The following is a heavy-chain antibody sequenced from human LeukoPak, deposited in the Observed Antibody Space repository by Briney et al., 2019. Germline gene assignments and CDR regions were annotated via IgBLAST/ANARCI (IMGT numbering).Heavy chain of an antibody. CDR3: AKDARFLEWLPFDY. Sequence: PGGSLRLSCAASGFTFSSYGMHWVRQAPGKGLEWVAVISYDGGNNYYADSVKGRFTISRDNSKNTLYLQMNSLRAEDTAVYYCAKDARFLEWLPFDYWGQGTLVTVSS. J-gene: IGHJ4*02. V-gene: IGHV3-30*18. D-gene: IGHD3-3*01. CDR2: ISYDGGNN. CDR1: GFTFSSYG.